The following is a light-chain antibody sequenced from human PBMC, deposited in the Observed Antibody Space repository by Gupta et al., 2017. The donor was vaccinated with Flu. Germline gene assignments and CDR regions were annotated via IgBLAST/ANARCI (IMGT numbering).Light chain of an antibody. CDR2: KAS. CDR3: QKHRVYPWT. CDR1: QSVSRG. V-gene: IGKV1-5*03. J-gene: IGKJ1*01. Sequence: DIPMTQSPPPLSASVEDRLPITCRASQSVSRGWAWYQQNTGKAPKLLTHKASSLDKGVPSRFSGSGSGTEFTLTITSLQPDEFATVHCQKHRVYPWTFGPGTKVETK.